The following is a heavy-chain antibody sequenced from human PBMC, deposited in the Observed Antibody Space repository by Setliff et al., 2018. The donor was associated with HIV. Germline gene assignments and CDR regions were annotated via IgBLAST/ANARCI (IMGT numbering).Heavy chain of an antibody. J-gene: IGHJ3*02. CDR1: GFTFSSHW. V-gene: IGHV3-74*01. CDR2: IKSDGSST. D-gene: IGHD4-17*01. Sequence: SLRLSCAASGFTFSSHWMHWVRQAPGKGLVWVSRIKSDGSSTAYADSVKGRFTISRDNAKGTLYLQMNSLRVEDTAVYYCAREDVTTSGLDIWGQGTMVTVS. CDR3: AREDVTTSGLDI.